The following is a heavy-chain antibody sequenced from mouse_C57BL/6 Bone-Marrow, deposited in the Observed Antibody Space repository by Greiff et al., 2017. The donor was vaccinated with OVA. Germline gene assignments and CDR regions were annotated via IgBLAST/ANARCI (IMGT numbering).Heavy chain of an antibody. D-gene: IGHD1-1*01. J-gene: IGHJ1*03. V-gene: IGHV1-61*01. CDR3: AILTTVRYFDV. CDR2: IYPSDSET. CDR1: GYTFTSYW. Sequence: QVQLQQPGAELVRPGSSVKLSCKASGYTFTSYWMDWVKQRPGQGLEWIGTIYPSDSETHYNQKFKDKATLTVDKSSSTAYMQLSSLTSEDSAVYYCAILTTVRYFDVWGTGTTGTVSS.